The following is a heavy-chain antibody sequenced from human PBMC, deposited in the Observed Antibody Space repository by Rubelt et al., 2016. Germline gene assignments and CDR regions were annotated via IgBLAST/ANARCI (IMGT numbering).Heavy chain of an antibody. D-gene: IGHD4-17*01. Sequence: AMHWVRQAPGKGLEWVAIISYDGTNTYYADSVKGRFTISRDNSKNTLFLHMNSLRPDDTAVYYCARARGYGDYTFPFDYWGQGTLVTVSS. CDR3: ARARGYGDYTFPFDY. CDR1: A. J-gene: IGHJ4*02. V-gene: IGHV3-30*04. CDR2: ISYDGTNT.